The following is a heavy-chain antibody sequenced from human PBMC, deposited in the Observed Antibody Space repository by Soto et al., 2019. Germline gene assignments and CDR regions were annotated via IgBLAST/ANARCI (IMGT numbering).Heavy chain of an antibody. V-gene: IGHV1-69*12. D-gene: IGHD6-19*01. J-gene: IGHJ4*02. CDR3: AAIAVPGY. CDR1: GGTFSSYA. CDR2: IIPIFGTA. Sequence: QVQLVQSGAEVKKPGSSVKVSCKASGGTFSSYAISWVRQAPGQGLEWMGGIIPIFGTANYAQKFQGRVTITAAECTGTAYIELSSLRSEEAAVYYCAAIAVPGYWGQGTLVTVSS.